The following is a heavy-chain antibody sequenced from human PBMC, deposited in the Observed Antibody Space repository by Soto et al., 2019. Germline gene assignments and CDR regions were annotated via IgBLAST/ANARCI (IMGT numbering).Heavy chain of an antibody. CDR1: GFTFSSYA. D-gene: IGHD1-26*01. V-gene: IGHV3-23*01. Sequence: PWGSLRLSCAASGFTFSSYAMSWVRQAPGKGLEWVSAISGSGGSTYYADSVKGRFTISRDNSKNTLYLQMNSLRAEDTAVYYCAKSSAGVIVGASNVWGQGTTVTVSS. CDR2: ISGSGGST. CDR3: AKSSAGVIVGASNV. J-gene: IGHJ6*02.